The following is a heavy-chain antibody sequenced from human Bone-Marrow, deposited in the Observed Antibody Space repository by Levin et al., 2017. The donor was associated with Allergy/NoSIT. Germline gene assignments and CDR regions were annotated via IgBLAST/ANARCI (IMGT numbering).Heavy chain of an antibody. V-gene: IGHV3-13*01. Sequence: GGSLRLSCAASGFTFRTHDMHWVRQGTGKGLEWVSTIGTAGDTYYPYVWSVRFPLSRENAKNSLYLQMNGLSAGDTAVYYCARYHYEYNALDIWGQGTMVTVSS. CDR2: IGTAGDT. J-gene: IGHJ3*02. CDR1: GFTFRTHD. CDR3: ARYHYEYNALDI. D-gene: IGHD3-22*01.